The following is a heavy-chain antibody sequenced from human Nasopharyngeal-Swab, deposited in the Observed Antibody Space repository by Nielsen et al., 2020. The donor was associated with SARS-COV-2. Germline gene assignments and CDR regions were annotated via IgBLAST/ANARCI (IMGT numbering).Heavy chain of an antibody. J-gene: IGHJ6*03. V-gene: IGHV4-39*07. D-gene: IGHD3-10*01. Sequence: SETLSLTCTVSGDSISSGAYYWSWIRQPPGKGLEWIGEINHSGSTNYNPSLKSRVTISVDTSKNQFSLKLSSVTAADTAVYYCASTPGDEYYYYYYMDVWGKGTTVTVSS. CDR3: ASTPGDEYYYYYYMDV. CDR1: GDSISSGAYY. CDR2: INHSGST.